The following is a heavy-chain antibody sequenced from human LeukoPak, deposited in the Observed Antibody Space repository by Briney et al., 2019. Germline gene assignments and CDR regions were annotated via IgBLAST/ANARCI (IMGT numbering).Heavy chain of an antibody. CDR1: GFTFSSYG. CDR2: IRNDGSYK. J-gene: IGHJ4*02. Sequence: GGSLRLSCVASGFTFSSYGIRWVRQAPGKGLEWVAFIRNDGSYKYYADSVKGRFTISRDNSKNTLHLQMNSLRAEDTAVYYCARGNMVRGVPNYWGQGTLVTVSS. CDR3: ARGNMVRGVPNY. D-gene: IGHD3-10*01. V-gene: IGHV3-30*02.